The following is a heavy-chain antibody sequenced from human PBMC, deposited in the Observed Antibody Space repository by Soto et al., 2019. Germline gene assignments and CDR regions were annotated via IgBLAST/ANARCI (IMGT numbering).Heavy chain of an antibody. CDR3: ARQVIVIVPATIDYYYYGMDV. D-gene: IGHD2-2*02. V-gene: IGHV4-30-4*01. CDR1: GGSISSGDYY. Sequence: SETLSLTCTVSGGSISSGDYYWNWVRQPPGKGLEWIGYIYYSGSTYYNPSLKSRVTISVDTSKNQFSLKLCSVTAADTAVYYCARQVIVIVPATIDYYYYGMDVWGQGTTVTVSS. CDR2: IYYSGST. J-gene: IGHJ6*02.